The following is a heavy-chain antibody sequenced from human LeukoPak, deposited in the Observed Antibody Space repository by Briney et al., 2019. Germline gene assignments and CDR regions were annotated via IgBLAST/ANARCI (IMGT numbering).Heavy chain of an antibody. Sequence: GASVKVSCKASGYTFTCYYMHWVRQAPGQGLEWMGWINPNSGGTNYAQKFQGWVTMTRDTSISTAYMELSRLRSDDTAVYYCARFRWYWAFDIWGQGTMVTVSS. CDR1: GYTFTCYY. J-gene: IGHJ3*02. CDR3: ARFRWYWAFDI. CDR2: INPNSGGT. V-gene: IGHV1-2*04. D-gene: IGHD6-13*01.